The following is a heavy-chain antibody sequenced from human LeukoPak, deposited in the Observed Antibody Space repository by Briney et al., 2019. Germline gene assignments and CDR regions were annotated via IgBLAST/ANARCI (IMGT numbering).Heavy chain of an antibody. CDR2: MNPNSGNT. J-gene: IGHJ3*02. CDR1: GYTFTSYG. Sequence: ASVKVSCKASGYTFTSYGISWVRQAPGQGLEWMGWMNPNSGNTGYAQKFQGRVTITRNTSISAAYMELSSLRSEDTAVYYCAREVYCSSTSCYLPHDAFDIWGQGTMGTASS. CDR3: AREVYCSSTSCYLPHDAFDI. D-gene: IGHD2-2*01. V-gene: IGHV1-8*03.